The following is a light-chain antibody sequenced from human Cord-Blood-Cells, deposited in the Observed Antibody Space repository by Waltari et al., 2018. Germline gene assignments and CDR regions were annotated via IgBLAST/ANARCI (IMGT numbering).Light chain of an antibody. CDR3: QSYDSSNHVV. CDR2: EDN. CDR1: SGSTASNY. V-gene: IGLV6-57*02. J-gene: IGLJ2*01. Sequence: NFMLTQPHSVSESPGKTVTISCTGSSGSTASNYVQWYQQRPGSAPTTVIYEDNQRPSGVPDRFSGSIDSSSNSASLTISGLKTEDEADYYCQSYDSSNHVVFGGGTKLTVL.